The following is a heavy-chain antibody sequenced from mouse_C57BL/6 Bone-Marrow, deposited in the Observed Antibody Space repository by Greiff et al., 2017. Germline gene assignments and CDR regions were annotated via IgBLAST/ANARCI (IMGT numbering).Heavy chain of an antibody. J-gene: IGHJ1*03. CDR3: ARHSPYPYWYFDV. CDR1: EYEFPSHD. D-gene: IGHD5-1-1*01. CDR2: INSDGGST. Sequence: DVKLQESGGGLVQPGESLKLSCESNEYEFPSHDMSWVRKTPEKRLELVAAINSDGGSTYYPDTMERRFIISRDNSKKTLYLQMSSLRSEDTALYYCARHSPYPYWYFDVWGTGTTVTVSS. V-gene: IGHV5-2*01.